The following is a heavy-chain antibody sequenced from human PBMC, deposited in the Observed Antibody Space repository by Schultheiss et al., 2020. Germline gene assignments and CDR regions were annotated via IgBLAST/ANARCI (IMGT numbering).Heavy chain of an antibody. CDR2: ISGSGGST. J-gene: IGHJ4*02. V-gene: IGHV3-23*01. Sequence: GGSLRLSCAASGFTFSSYGMNWVRQAPGKGLEWVSAISGSGGSTYYADSVKGRFTISRDNSKNTLYLQMNSLRAEDTAVYYCARDRGYSSGWYWGDFDYWGEGTLVTVSS. CDR1: GFTFSSYG. CDR3: ARDRGYSSGWYWGDFDY. D-gene: IGHD6-19*01.